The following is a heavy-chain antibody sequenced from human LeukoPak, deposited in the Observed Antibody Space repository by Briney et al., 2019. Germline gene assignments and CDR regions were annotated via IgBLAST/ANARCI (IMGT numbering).Heavy chain of an antibody. CDR3: ARYSAHCSGGSCYNWFDP. CDR2: ISSSSSTI. V-gene: IGHV3-48*01. CDR1: GFTSSSYS. D-gene: IGHD2-15*01. Sequence: GGSLRLSCAASGFTSSSYSMNWVRQAPGKGLEWVSYISSSSSTIYYADSVKGRFTISRDNAKNSLYLQMNSLRAEDTAVYYCARYSAHCSGGSCYNWFDPWGQGTLVTVSS. J-gene: IGHJ5*02.